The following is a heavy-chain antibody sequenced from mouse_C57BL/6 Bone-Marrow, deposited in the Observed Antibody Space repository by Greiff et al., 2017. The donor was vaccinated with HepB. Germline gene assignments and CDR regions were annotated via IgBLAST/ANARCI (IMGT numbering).Heavy chain of an antibody. CDR2: IDPSDSYT. V-gene: IGHV1-50*01. D-gene: IGHD1-1*01. CDR1: GYTFTSYW. J-gene: IGHJ2*01. Sequence: QVQLQQPGAELVKPGASVKLSCKASGYTFTSYWMQWVKQRPGQGLEWIGEIDPSDSYTNYNQKFKGKATLTVDTSSSTAYMQLSSLTSEDSVYYCARGTTVVAIDYWGQGTTLTVSS. CDR3: ARGTTVVAIDY.